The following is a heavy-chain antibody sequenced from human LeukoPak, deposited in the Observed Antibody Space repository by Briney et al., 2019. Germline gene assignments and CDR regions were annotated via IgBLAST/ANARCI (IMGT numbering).Heavy chain of an antibody. CDR2: INSDGSST. CDR1: GFTFSSYW. V-gene: IGHV3-74*01. CDR3: ARERMTTVTKHYYYMDV. D-gene: IGHD4-17*01. Sequence: GGSLRLSCAASGFTFSSYWMHWVRQAPGEGLVWVSRINSDGSSTSYADSVKGRFTISRDNAKNTLYLQMNSLRAEDTAAYYCARERMTTVTKHYYYMDVWGKGTTVTVSS. J-gene: IGHJ6*03.